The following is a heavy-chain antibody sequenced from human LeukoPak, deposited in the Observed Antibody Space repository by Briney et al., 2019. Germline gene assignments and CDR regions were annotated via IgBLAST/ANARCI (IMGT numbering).Heavy chain of an antibody. Sequence: GAALKISYKGSGYSFTSYWIGWGRPMPGKGVEWMGIIYPGDSDTRYSPSFQGQVTISADKSISTAYLQWSSLKASDTAMYYCARGIVGAYFDYWGQGTLVTVSS. V-gene: IGHV5-51*01. D-gene: IGHD1-26*01. CDR2: IYPGDSDT. CDR3: ARGIVGAYFDY. J-gene: IGHJ4*02. CDR1: GYSFTSYW.